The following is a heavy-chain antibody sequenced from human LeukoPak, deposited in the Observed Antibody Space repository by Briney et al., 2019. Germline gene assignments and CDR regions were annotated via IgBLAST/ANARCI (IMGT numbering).Heavy chain of an antibody. Sequence: GGSLRLSCAASGFTFSSYAMSWVRQAPGKGLEWVSVIYSGGSTYYADSVKGRFTISRHNSKNTLYLQMNSLRAEDTAVYYCARDEYYYDSSGYYPIWGQGTMVTVSS. D-gene: IGHD3-22*01. CDR3: ARDEYYYDSSGYYPI. V-gene: IGHV3-53*04. CDR2: IYSGGST. CDR1: GFTFSSYA. J-gene: IGHJ3*02.